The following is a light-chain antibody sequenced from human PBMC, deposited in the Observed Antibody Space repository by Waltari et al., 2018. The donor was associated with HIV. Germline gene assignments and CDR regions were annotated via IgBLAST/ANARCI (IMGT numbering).Light chain of an antibody. J-gene: IGLJ3*02. Sequence: QSALTQPASMSGSPGQSSTISCPGSSLDIGLSDLVSWYQHLPNTAPQLIIYVVNRRPLGITSRFSASKSGDVASLTISGLQAEDEADYYCTSHTLTRILLFGGGTRLTVL. CDR2: VVN. V-gene: IGLV2-14*01. CDR1: SLDIGLSDL. CDR3: TSHTLTRILL.